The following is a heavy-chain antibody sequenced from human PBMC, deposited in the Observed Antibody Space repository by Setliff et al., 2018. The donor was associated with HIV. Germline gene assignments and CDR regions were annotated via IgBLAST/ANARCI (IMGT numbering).Heavy chain of an antibody. CDR3: GRDRGWDRRYFEY. CDR2: INAYNGDT. Sequence: ASVKVSCKASGHTLSDYGISWMRQAPGQGFEWLGWINAYNGDTNYAPKFQGRVTMTRDKPTSTAYMELRSLRSDDTAMYYCGRDRGWDRRYFEYWGQGSLVTV. V-gene: IGHV1-18*01. J-gene: IGHJ4*02. CDR1: GHTLSDYG. D-gene: IGHD1-26*01.